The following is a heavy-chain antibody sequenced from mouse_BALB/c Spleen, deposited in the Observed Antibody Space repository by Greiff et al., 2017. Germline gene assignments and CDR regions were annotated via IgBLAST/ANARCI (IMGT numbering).Heavy chain of an antibody. J-gene: IGHJ3*01. CDR2: ILPGSGST. D-gene: IGHD4-1*01. Sequence: VQLHQSGAELMKPGASVKISCMATGYTFSRYWIEWVKQRSGHGLEWIGEILPGSGSTNYNEKFKGKATFTADTSYNTAYMQLSSLTSEDSAVYYCAINCDGFAYWGQGTLVTVSA. CDR3: AINCDGFAY. CDR1: GYTFSRYW. V-gene: IGHV1-9*01.